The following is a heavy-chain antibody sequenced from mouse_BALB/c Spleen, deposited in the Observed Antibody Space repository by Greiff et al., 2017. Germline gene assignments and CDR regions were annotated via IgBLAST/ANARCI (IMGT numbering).Heavy chain of an antibody. Sequence: EVHLVESGGGLVQPGGSRKLSCAASGFTFSSFGMHWVRQAPEKGLEWVAYISSGSSTIYYADTVKGRFTISRDNPKNTLFLQMTSLRSEDTAMYYCARSGYVKSYYFDYWGQGTTLTVSS. CDR2: ISSGSSTI. CDR1: GFTFSSFG. D-gene: IGHD1-2*01. CDR3: ARSGYVKSYYFDY. J-gene: IGHJ2*01. V-gene: IGHV5-17*02.